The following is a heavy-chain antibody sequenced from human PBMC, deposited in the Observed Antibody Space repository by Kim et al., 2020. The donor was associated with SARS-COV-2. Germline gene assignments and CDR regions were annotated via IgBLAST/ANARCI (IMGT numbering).Heavy chain of an antibody. CDR1: GGTFTTFA. J-gene: IGHJ6*02. V-gene: IGHV1-69*13. CDR3: ATNRGHGHNYFYNAMDV. D-gene: IGHD5-12*01. CDR2: IIPVFART. Sequence: SVKVSCKASGGTFTTFAINWVRQAPGQGLEWMGGIIPVFARTNYAQNFQGRVTVTADESTNTAYMDLSSLRSEDTAVYYCATNRGHGHNYFYNAMDVWGQGTTVTVSS.